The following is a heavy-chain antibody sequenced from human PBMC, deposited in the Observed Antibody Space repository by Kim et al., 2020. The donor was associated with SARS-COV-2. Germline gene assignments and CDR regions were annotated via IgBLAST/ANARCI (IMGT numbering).Heavy chain of an antibody. CDR1: GFTVSSNY. CDR2: IYSGGST. Sequence: GGSLRLSCAASGFTVSSNYMSWVRQAPGKGLEWVSVIYSGGSTYYADSVKGRFTISRDNSKNTLYLKMNSLRAEDTAVYYCARSGHGDYGAWKPLDPWGQGTLVTVSS. V-gene: IGHV3-66*01. J-gene: IGHJ5*02. CDR3: ARSGHGDYGAWKPLDP. D-gene: IGHD4-17*01.